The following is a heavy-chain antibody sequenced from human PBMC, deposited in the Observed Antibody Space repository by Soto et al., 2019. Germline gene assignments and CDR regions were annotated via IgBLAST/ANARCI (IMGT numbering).Heavy chain of an antibody. CDR2: ISPCGST. CDR3: ARVDGDYVLDY. V-gene: IGHV4-30-2*01. CDR1: GGSISSGCYS. J-gene: IGHJ4*01. D-gene: IGHD4-17*01. Sequence: QLQLQESGSGLVKPSQTLSLTCAVSGGSISSGCYSWSWIRQPPGKGLEWIGYISPCGSTYYNPSLKSRVTISVDRSTNQFSLKLSSVTAADTAGYYCARVDGDYVLDYWGHVTLVTVSS.